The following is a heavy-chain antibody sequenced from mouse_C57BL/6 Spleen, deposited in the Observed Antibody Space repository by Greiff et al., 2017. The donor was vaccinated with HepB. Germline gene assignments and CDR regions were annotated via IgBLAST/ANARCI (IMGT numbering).Heavy chain of an antibody. CDR1: GFTFSDFY. Sequence: EVQLVESGGGLVQSGRSLRLSCATSGFTFSDFYMEWVRQAPGKGLEWIAASRNKANDYTTEYSASVKGRFIVSRDTSQSILYLQMNALRAEDTAIYYCARDALDYYGSSPFAYWGQGTLVTVSA. CDR3: ARDALDYYGSSPFAY. J-gene: IGHJ3*01. CDR2: SRNKANDYTT. D-gene: IGHD1-1*01. V-gene: IGHV7-1*01.